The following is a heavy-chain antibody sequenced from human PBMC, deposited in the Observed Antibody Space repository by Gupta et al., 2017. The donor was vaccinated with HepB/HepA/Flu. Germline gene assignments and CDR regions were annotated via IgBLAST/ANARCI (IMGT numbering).Heavy chain of an antibody. CDR1: GGSISSGGYY. J-gene: IGHJ2*01. V-gene: IGHV4-31*03. Sequence: QVQLQESGPGLVKPSQTLSLTCTVSGGSISSGGYYWSWIRQHPGKGLEWIGYIYYSGSTYYNPSLKSRVTISVDTSKNQFSLKLSSVTAADTAVYYCARAELDIVLMVYAMGWYFDLWGRGTLVTVSS. D-gene: IGHD2-8*01. CDR3: ARAELDIVLMVYAMGWYFDL. CDR2: IYYSGST.